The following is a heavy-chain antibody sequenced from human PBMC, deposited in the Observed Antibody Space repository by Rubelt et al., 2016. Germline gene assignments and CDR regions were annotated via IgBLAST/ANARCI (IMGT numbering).Heavy chain of an antibody. CDR2: INPSGGSQ. D-gene: IGHD5-24*01. CDR1: GYTFTSYY. Sequence: QVQLVQSGAEVKKPGASVKVSCKASGYTFTSYYMHWVRQAPGQGLEWMGIINPSGGSQSYAQNFQGRATMTRETSTRTVYMELGSLRSDDTAVYYCARRDGYNWDDAFDIWGQGTMVTVSS. J-gene: IGHJ3*02. V-gene: IGHV1-46*01. CDR3: ARRDGYNWDDAFDI.